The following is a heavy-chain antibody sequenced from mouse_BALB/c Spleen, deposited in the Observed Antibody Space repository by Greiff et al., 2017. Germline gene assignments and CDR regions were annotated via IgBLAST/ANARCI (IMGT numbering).Heavy chain of an antibody. CDR1: GYAFSSYW. CDR2: IYPGDGDT. Sequence: QVQLKESGAEPVRPGSSVKISCKASGYAFSSYWMNWVKQRPGQGLEWIGQIYPGDGDTNYNGKFKGKATLTADKSSSTAYMQLSSLTSEDSAVYFCASGLSTMITWFAYWGQGTLVTVSA. D-gene: IGHD2-4*01. CDR3: ASGLSTMITWFAY. J-gene: IGHJ3*01. V-gene: IGHV1-80*01.